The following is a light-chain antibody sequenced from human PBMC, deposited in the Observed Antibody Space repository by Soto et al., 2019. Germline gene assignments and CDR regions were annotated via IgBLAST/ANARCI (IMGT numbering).Light chain of an antibody. CDR2: LEGSGSY. J-gene: IGLJ3*02. V-gene: IGLV4-60*03. CDR1: SGHSSKN. Sequence: QPVLTQSSSASASLGSSVKLTCTLSSGHSSKNIAWHQQQPGKAPRYLMKLEGSGSYNKGSGVPDRFSGSSSGADRSLTISNLQSEDEADYYCETWDIDTRVFGGGTQLTVL. CDR3: ETWDIDTRV.